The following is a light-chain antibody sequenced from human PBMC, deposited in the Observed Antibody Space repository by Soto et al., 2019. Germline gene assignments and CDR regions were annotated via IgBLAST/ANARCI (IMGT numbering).Light chain of an antibody. V-gene: IGKV3-15*01. Sequence: IVMTQSPATLSLSPGERATLSCRASQSVSSKLAWYQQKPGQAPRLLIYGASTRATGIPARFSGSGSGTEFTLTISSLQSEDFAIYYCQQYNNWPPWTFGQGTKVEIK. CDR2: GAS. J-gene: IGKJ1*01. CDR1: QSVSSK. CDR3: QQYNNWPPWT.